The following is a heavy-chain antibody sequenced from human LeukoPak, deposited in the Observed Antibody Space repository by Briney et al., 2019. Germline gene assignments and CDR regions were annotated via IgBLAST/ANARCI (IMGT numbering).Heavy chain of an antibody. V-gene: IGHV4-38-2*02. Sequence: SETLSLTCTVSGYSISSGYYWGRIRQPPGQGLEWIGSIYHSGSTYYNPSLKSRVTISVDTSKNQFSLKLSSVTAADMAVYYCARGTMTTVTYWGQGTLVTVSS. D-gene: IGHD4-17*01. CDR1: GYSISSGYY. J-gene: IGHJ4*02. CDR2: IYHSGST. CDR3: ARGTMTTVTY.